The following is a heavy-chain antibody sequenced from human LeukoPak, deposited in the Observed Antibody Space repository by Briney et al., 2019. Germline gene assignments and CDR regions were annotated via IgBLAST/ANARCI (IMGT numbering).Heavy chain of an antibody. D-gene: IGHD6-13*01. Sequence: HTGGSLRLSCAASGFTFSNYWMHWVRQAPGKGLVWVSRIRPDGSATSYAESVKGRLTISRDNAKNTLYLQVNSLRAEDTAVYYCARVPAAAPGQGIDYWGQGTLVTVSS. CDR2: IRPDGSAT. CDR1: GFTFSNYW. CDR3: ARVPAAAPGQGIDY. J-gene: IGHJ4*02. V-gene: IGHV3-74*01.